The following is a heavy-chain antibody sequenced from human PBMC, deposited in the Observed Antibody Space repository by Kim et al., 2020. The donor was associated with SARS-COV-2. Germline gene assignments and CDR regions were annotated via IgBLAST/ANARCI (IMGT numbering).Heavy chain of an antibody. Sequence: ASVKVSCKTSGYIFTGFYLHWVRQAPGQGLEWMGWINPDTGDTNLAQKFHGRVTMTRDTSITTAYLDLTTLTSDDTALYYCVTTNLNDEGYFEYWGQGTL. D-gene: IGHD1-1*01. J-gene: IGHJ4*01. V-gene: IGHV1-2*02. CDR3: VTTNLNDEGYFEY. CDR2: INPDTGDT. CDR1: GYIFTGFY.